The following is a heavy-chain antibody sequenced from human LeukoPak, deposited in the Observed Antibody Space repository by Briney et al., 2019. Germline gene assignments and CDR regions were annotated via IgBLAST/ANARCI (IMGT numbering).Heavy chain of an antibody. CDR3: ARNYDL. CDR1: GGSFRGYY. CDR2: ISHSGTT. Sequence: SETLSLTCAVYGGSFRGYYWSWIRQPPGKALEWIGDISHSGTTNYNPSLKSRVTISVDKSMDQFSLKLTSVTAADTAVYYCARNYDLWGQGTLVTVSS. D-gene: IGHD3-3*01. V-gene: IGHV4-34*01. J-gene: IGHJ4*02.